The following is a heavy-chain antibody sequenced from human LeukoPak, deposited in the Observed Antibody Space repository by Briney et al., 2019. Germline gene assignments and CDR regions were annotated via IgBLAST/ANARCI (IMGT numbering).Heavy chain of an antibody. CDR2: VSYSGST. D-gene: IGHD6-19*01. CDR1: GDSISSGDYY. V-gene: IGHV4-39*02. CDR3: ATDVRSGWYSRFDP. Sequence: TSSETLSLTCTVSGDSISSGDYYWGWIRQTPGRGLEWIGSVSYSGSTFYNPSLKSRITISLETSKNHFSLKLTSVTAADMAVYFCATDVRSGWYSRFDPWGPGTLVTVSS. J-gene: IGHJ5*02.